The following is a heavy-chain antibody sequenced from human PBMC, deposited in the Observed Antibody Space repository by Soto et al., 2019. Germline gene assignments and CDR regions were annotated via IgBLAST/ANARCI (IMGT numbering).Heavy chain of an antibody. CDR2: IIPILGIA. V-gene: IGHV1-69*02. D-gene: IGHD3-10*01. Sequence: QVQLVQSGAEVKKPGSSVKVSCKASGGTFSSYTISWVRQAPGQGLEWMGRIIPILGIANYAQKFQGRVTITADKSTSKAYMELSSLRSEDTAVYYCASLGLGEYYGMDVWGQGTTVTVSS. CDR3: ASLGLGEYYGMDV. CDR1: GGTFSSYT. J-gene: IGHJ6*02.